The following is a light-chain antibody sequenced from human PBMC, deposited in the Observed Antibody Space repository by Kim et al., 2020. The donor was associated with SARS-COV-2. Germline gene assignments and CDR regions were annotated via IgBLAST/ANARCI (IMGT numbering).Light chain of an antibody. J-gene: IGLJ3*02. Sequence: DTRSSTRNSSDVRGYNYGPWYQQPPGKAPNLMIYDDSKRPSGVPARFSGSKSGNTASLTISGFQAEDEADYYCCSYAGSYTWVFGGGTQLTVL. CDR2: DDS. CDR3: CSYAGSYTWV. V-gene: IGLV2-11*01. CDR1: SSDVRGYNY.